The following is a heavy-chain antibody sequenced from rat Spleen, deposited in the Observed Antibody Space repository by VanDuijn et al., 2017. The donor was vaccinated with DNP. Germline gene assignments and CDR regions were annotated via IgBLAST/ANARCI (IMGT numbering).Heavy chain of an antibody. D-gene: IGHD1-2*01. Sequence: EVQLVESGGGLVQPGRSLRLSCAASGFSFSDHYMAWVRQAPKKGLDWVATISASGRRTSYSDSVKGRFTISRDNAKSTLYLQMDSLRSEDTATYYCARHVYSSYLGDYWGQGTLVTVSS. CDR1: GFSFSDHY. J-gene: IGHJ3*01. CDR3: ARHVYSSYLGDY. V-gene: IGHV5-7*01. CDR2: ISASGRRT.